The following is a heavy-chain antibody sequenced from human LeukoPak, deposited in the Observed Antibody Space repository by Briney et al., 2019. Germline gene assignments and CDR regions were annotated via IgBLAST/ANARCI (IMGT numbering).Heavy chain of an antibody. J-gene: IGHJ4*02. Sequence: GASVKVSCKASGYTFTSYAMHWVRQAPGQRLEWMGWINAGNGNTKYSQKFQGRVTITRDTSASTAYMELSSLRSEDTAVYYCARGEGWDDSSGPRPKPLTGWGQGTLVTVSS. CDR1: GYTFTSYA. D-gene: IGHD3-22*01. CDR3: ARGEGWDDSSGPRPKPLTG. V-gene: IGHV1-3*01. CDR2: INAGNGNT.